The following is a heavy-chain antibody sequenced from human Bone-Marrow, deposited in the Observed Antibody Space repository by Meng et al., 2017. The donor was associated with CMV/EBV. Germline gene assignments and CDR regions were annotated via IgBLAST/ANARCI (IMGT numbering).Heavy chain of an antibody. Sequence: GSLRLSCAVYGGSFSGYYWSWIRQPPGKGLEWIGEINHSGSTNYNPSLKSRVTISVDTSKNQFSLKLSSVTAADTAVYYCARGGYDFWSGYHNWFDPWGQGTLVTVSS. CDR2: INHSGST. V-gene: IGHV4-34*01. CDR3: ARGGYDFWSGYHNWFDP. J-gene: IGHJ5*02. CDR1: GGSFSGYY. D-gene: IGHD3-3*01.